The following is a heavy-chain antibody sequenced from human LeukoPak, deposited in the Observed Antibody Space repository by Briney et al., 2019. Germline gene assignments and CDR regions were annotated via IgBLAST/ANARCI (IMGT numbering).Heavy chain of an antibody. CDR3: ARGDPSTGYY. D-gene: IGHD6-25*01. V-gene: IGHV4-39*01. CDR2: VYSSGST. Sequence: PSETLSLTCSVSGDSISSARNYWGWIRQSPGKGLEWLASVYSSGSTHSNPSLTSRVSISIDMSKNQFSLKLSSVTAADTAVYYCARGDPSTGYYWGQGTLVTVSS. CDR1: GDSISSARNY. J-gene: IGHJ4*02.